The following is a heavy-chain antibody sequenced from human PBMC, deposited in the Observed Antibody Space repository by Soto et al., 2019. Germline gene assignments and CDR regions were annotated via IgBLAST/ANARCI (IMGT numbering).Heavy chain of an antibody. CDR3: ARERLRTGDY. V-gene: IGHV3-23*01. CDR2: ISDGGGDT. Sequence: GGSLRLSCSASGLPSCSYAMNWVRQAPGKGLEWVSGISDGGGDTYYADSVKGRFTISRDNSKNSLYLQMNSLRAEDTAVYYCARERLRTGDYWGQGTLVTVSS. D-gene: IGHD3-3*01. CDR1: GLPSCSYA. J-gene: IGHJ4*02.